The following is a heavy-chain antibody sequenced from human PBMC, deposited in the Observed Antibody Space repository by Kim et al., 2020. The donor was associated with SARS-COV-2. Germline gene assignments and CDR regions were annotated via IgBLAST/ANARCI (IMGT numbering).Heavy chain of an antibody. V-gene: IGHV3-43*01. D-gene: IGHD3-3*01. Sequence: KGRFTISRDNSKNSLYLQMNSLRTEDTALYYCAKDTRAYYDFWSGYYPYYWGQGTLVTVSS. J-gene: IGHJ4*02. CDR3: AKDTRAYYDFWSGYYPYY.